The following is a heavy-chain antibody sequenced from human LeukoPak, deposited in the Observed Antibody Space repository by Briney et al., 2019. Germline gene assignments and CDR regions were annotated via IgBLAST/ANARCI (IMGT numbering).Heavy chain of an antibody. Sequence: PGGSLRLSCAASGFTFSSYGMHWVRQAPGKGLEWVAFIRYDGSNKYHADSVKGRFTISRDNSKNTLYLQMNSLRAEDTAVYYCAGSDTTGYSPREWDYWYFDLWGRGTLVTVSS. D-gene: IGHD3-9*01. J-gene: IGHJ2*01. CDR3: AGSDTTGYSPREWDYWYFDL. V-gene: IGHV3-30*02. CDR2: IRYDGSNK. CDR1: GFTFSSYG.